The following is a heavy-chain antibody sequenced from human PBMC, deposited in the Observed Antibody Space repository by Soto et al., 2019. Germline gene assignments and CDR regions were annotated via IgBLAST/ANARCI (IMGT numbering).Heavy chain of an antibody. CDR2: IIPIFGTA. V-gene: IGHV1-69*01. CDR3: ARGDSGYDRASYYYYGMDV. D-gene: IGHD5-12*01. J-gene: IGHJ6*02. Sequence: QVQLVQSGAEVKKPGSSVKVSCKASGGTFSSYAISWVRQAPGQGLEWMGGIIPIFGTANYAQKFQGRVTIIADESTSTAYLELSSLRSEDTAVYYCARGDSGYDRASYYYYGMDVWGQGTTVTVSS. CDR1: GGTFSSYA.